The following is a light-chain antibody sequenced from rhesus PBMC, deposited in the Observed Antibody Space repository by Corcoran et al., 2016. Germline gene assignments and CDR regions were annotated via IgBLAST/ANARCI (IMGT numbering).Light chain of an antibody. CDR3: QQGYSPPCS. Sequence: DIQMTQSPSSLSASVGAKVTITCRASPGISRWLAWYQQKPGTAPDLLIYDASSFQSGVPSRFNGSGCGTDYTLTISSLQPEDFATYYCQQGYSPPCSFSQGTKVEIK. V-gene: IGKV1-18*01. CDR1: PGISRW. J-gene: IGKJ2*01. CDR2: DAS.